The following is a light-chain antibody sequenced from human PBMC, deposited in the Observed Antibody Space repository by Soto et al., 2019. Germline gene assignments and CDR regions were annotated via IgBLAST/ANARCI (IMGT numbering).Light chain of an antibody. CDR3: SSLTSTNTLA. J-gene: IGLJ2*01. CDR1: SSDVGGYNY. CDR2: EVS. Sequence: QSALTQPASVSGSPGQSITISCTGTSSDVGGYNYVSWYQQHPGKAPKLMIYEVSYRPSGVSNRCSGSKSGNTASLTISGLQAEDEAGYYCSSLTSTNTLAFGGGTKVTVL. V-gene: IGLV2-14*01.